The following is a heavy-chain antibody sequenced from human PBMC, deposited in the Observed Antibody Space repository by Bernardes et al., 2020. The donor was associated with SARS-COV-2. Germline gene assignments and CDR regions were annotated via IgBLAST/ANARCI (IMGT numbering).Heavy chain of an antibody. V-gene: IGHV4-31*03. CDR2: FYYSGRT. J-gene: IGHJ4*02. D-gene: IGHD5-18*01. CDR1: GGSINSGGNY. Sequence: SESLSLTCTVSGGSINSGGNYWSWVLQHPRKGLEWIGNFYYSGRTNYNPSLKSRVTISVDTSKNQFSLKLTSVTVADTAMYYCARADGYSYGFAFEYWGQGTQVTVSS. CDR3: ARADGYSYGFAFEY.